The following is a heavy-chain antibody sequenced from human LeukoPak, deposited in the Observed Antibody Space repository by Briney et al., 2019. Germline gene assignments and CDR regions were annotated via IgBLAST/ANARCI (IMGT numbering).Heavy chain of an antibody. CDR3: AKDYGDFHYFYYYYMDV. D-gene: IGHD4-17*01. CDR1: GFTFSSYG. J-gene: IGHJ6*03. Sequence: GGSLRLSCAASGFTFSSYGMHWVRQAPGKGLEWVAVISYDGSDKYYADSVKGRFTISRDNSKNTLFLQMNSLRAEDTAVYYCAKDYGDFHYFYYYYMDVWGKGTTVTVSS. V-gene: IGHV3-30*18. CDR2: ISYDGSDK.